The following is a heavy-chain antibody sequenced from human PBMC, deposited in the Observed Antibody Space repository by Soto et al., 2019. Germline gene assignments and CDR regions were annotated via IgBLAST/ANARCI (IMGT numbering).Heavy chain of an antibody. CDR1: GFTFDDYA. CDR2: ISWNSGSI. J-gene: IGHJ4*02. D-gene: IGHD5-12*01. V-gene: IGHV3-9*01. CDR3: AKDKLNSGYDSGPVDY. Sequence: GGSLRLSCAASGFTFDDYAMHWVRQAPGKGLEWVSGISWNSGSIGYADSVKGRFTISRDNAKNSLYLQMNSLRAEDTALYYCAKDKLNSGYDSGPVDYWGQGTLVTVSS.